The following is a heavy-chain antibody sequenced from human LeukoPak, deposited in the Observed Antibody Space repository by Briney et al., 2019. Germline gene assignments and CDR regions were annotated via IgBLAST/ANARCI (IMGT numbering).Heavy chain of an antibody. Sequence: TGGSLRLSCAASGFTFSSYWMSWVRQAPGKGLEWVANIKQDGSEKYCVDSVKGRFTISRDNAKNSLYLLMNSLRAEDTAVYYCARESIAKYYYMDVWGKGTTVTVSS. CDR3: ARESIAKYYYMDV. CDR1: GFTFSSYW. CDR2: IKQDGSEK. V-gene: IGHV3-7*01. J-gene: IGHJ6*03.